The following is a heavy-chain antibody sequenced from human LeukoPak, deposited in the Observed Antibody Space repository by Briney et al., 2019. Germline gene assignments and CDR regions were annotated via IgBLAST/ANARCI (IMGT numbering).Heavy chain of an antibody. CDR3: ANYEGSYNSAKFDP. V-gene: IGHV3-23*01. J-gene: IGHJ5*02. D-gene: IGHD6-25*01. CDR1: GFTFSSYA. CDR2: ITRSGDSA. Sequence: GGSLRLSCAASGFTFSSYAMSWARQAPGKGLEWVSAITRSGDSAYYIDSVKGRFTISRDNSKNTLYLQMNSLRAEDTAVYYCANYEGSYNSAKFDPWGQGTLVTVSS.